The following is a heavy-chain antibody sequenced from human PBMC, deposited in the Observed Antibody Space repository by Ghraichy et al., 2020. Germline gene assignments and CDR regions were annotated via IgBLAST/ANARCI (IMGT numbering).Heavy chain of an antibody. CDR1: GFTFSSYW. V-gene: IGHV3-74*01. CDR3: ARGTGYSYGRFDD. Sequence: LSLTCAASGFTFSSYWMHWVRQAPGKGLVWVSRINGDGSSTTYADSVKGRFTISRDTAKNTLYLHMNSLRDEDTAVYYCARGTGYSYGRFDDWGQGTLVTVSS. D-gene: IGHD5-18*01. CDR2: INGDGSST. J-gene: IGHJ4*02.